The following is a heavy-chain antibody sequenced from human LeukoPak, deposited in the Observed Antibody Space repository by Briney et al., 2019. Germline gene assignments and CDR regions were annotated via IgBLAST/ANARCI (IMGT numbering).Heavy chain of an antibody. CDR1: GGSISSYY. J-gene: IGHJ3*02. CDR3: ARRPSPPDAFDI. Sequence: SETLSLTCAVSGGSISSYYWSWIRQPAGKGLEWIGRIYTGGSTNYNPSLKSRVTMSVDTSQNQFSLKLSSVTAADTAVYYCARRPSPPDAFDIWGQGTMVTVSS. CDR2: IYTGGST. V-gene: IGHV4-4*07.